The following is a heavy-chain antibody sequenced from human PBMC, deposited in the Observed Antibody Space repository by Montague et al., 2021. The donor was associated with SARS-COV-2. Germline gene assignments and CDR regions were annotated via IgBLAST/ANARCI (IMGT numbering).Heavy chain of an antibody. CDR2: FTGGSGGST. D-gene: IGHD3-10*01. CDR1: GFTFSSYA. J-gene: IGHJ4*02. CDR3: AKDRWGVPGPLDPFDY. Sequence: SLRLSCAASGFTFSSYAMSWVRQAPGKGLEWVSTFTGGSGGSTYYANSVKGRFTIFRDSSKITLYLQMNNLRAEDTAVYYCAKDRWGVPGPLDPFDYWGQGTLVTVSS. V-gene: IGHV3-23*01.